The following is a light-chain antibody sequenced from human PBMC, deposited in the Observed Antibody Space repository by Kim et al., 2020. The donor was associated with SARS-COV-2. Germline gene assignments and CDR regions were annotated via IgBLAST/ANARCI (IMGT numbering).Light chain of an antibody. CDR2: LGS. Sequence: EPASISCRSSQSLLYSNGYNYLGWFLQKPGQSPQLLIYLGSNRVSGVPDRFSGSGSGTDFALKISRVEAEDVGVYYCMQTLQIPWSFGQGTKLEI. CDR1: QSLLYSNGYNY. V-gene: IGKV2-28*01. CDR3: MQTLQIPWS. J-gene: IGKJ2*03.